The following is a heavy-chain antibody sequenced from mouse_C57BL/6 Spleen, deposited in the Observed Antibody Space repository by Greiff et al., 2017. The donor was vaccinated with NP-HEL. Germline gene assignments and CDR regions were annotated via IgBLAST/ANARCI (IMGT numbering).Heavy chain of an antibody. CDR2: ISSGSSTI. J-gene: IGHJ2*01. D-gene: IGHD1-1*01. CDR1: GFTFSDYG. V-gene: IGHV5-17*01. CDR3: ARGIYYYGSSHYFDY. Sequence: EVKVVESGGGLVKPGGSLKLSCAASGFTFSDYGMHWVRQAPEKGLEWVAYISSGSSTIYYADTVKGRFTISRDNAKNTLFLQMTSLRSEDTAMYYCARGIYYYGSSHYFDYWGQGTTLTVSS.